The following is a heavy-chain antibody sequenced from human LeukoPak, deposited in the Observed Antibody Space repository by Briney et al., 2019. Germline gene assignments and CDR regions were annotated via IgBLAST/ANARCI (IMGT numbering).Heavy chain of an antibody. J-gene: IGHJ4*02. CDR1: GFDFPAYG. CDR3: ARHFHSAWFGF. D-gene: IGHD5-18*01. CDR2: IYPGGSNG. Sequence: GESLGISCKCSGFDFPAYGIAWVRQMPGKGLEWMGNIYPGGSNGRYSPSFQGQVTMSADKSITTVYLQWSSLKASDTAMYYSARHFHSAWFGFWGQGSLVTVSS. V-gene: IGHV5-51*01.